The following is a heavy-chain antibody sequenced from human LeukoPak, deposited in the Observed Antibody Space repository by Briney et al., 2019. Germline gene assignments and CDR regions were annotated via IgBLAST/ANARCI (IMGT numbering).Heavy chain of an antibody. CDR3: ARDIYGSGSYYVA. J-gene: IGHJ5*02. V-gene: IGHV1-2*02. Sequence: ASVKVSCKASGYTFIDYYIHWVRQAPGQGLEWVGWIHPNNGGTKSAQKFQGRVTMTRDTSISTAYMELRWLRSDDTALYYCARDIYGSGSYYVAWGQGTLVTVSS. CDR2: IHPNNGGT. CDR1: GYTFIDYY. D-gene: IGHD3-10*01.